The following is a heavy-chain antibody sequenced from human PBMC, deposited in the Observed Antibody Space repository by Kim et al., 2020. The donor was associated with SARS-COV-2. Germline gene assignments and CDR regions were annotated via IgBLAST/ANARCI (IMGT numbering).Heavy chain of an antibody. V-gene: IGHV3-53*01. CDR1: GFTVSSNY. CDR2: IYSGGST. CDR3: ARGIQLWYMPSYYYYGMDV. J-gene: IGHJ6*02. D-gene: IGHD5-18*01. Sequence: GGSLRLSCAASGFTVSSNYMSWVRQAPGKGLEWVSVIYSGGSTYYADSVKGRFTISRDNSKNTLYLQMNSRRAEDTAVYYCARGIQLWYMPSYYYYGMDVWGQGTTVTVSS.